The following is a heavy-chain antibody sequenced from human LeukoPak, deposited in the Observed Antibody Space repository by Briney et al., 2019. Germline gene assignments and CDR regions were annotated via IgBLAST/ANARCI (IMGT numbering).Heavy chain of an antibody. D-gene: IGHD6-13*01. CDR3: AKDKSSSRRFGAFDY. CDR2: ISWNSGSI. V-gene: IGHV3-9*01. CDR1: GFTFDDYA. J-gene: IGHJ4*02. Sequence: SGGSPRLSCAASGFTFDDYAMHWVRQAPGKGLEWVSGISWNSGSIGYADSVKGRFTISRDNAKNSLYLQMNSLRAEDTALYYCAKDKSSSRRFGAFDYWGQGTLVTVSS.